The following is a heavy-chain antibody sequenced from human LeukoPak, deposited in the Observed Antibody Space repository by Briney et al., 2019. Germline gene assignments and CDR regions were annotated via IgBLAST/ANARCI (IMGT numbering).Heavy chain of an antibody. V-gene: IGHV3-30-3*01. CDR1: GFTFSSYA. J-gene: IGHJ6*02. Sequence: GGSLRLSCAASGFTFSSYAMHWVRQAPGKGLEWVAVISYDGSNKYYADSVKGRFTISRDNSKNTLYLQMNSLRAEDTAVYYCARDAGAPTVLYGMDVWGQGTTVTVSS. CDR3: ARDAGAPTVLYGMDV. D-gene: IGHD4-17*01. CDR2: ISYDGSNK.